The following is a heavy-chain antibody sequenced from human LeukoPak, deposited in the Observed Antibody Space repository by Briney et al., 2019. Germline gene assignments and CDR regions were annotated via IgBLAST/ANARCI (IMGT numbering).Heavy chain of an antibody. CDR3: ARVNYDILTGYEYYYYMDV. Sequence: SVKVSCKASGGTFSSYAISWVRQAPGQGLEWMGGIIPIFGTANYAQKFQGRVTITADESTSTAYMELSSLRSEDTAVYYCARVNYDILTGYEYYYYMDVWGKGTTVTISS. V-gene: IGHV1-69*01. CDR2: IIPIFGTA. D-gene: IGHD3-9*01. J-gene: IGHJ6*03. CDR1: GGTFSSYA.